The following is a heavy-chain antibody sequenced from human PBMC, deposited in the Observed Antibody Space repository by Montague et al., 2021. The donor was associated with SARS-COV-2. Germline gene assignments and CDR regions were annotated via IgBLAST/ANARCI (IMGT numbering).Heavy chain of an antibody. CDR1: GGSINSFY. Sequence: SETLSLTCTVSGGSINSFYWGRVRQPPGKGLEWIGYITHIGSTNYNRSLRSRVTISVDTSKNQFSLKLSSVTAADTAVFYCARLPDTSDRDWFDPWGQGTLVTVSS. CDR3: ARLPDTSDRDWFDP. J-gene: IGHJ5*02. V-gene: IGHV4-59*12. CDR2: ITHIGST. D-gene: IGHD3-22*01.